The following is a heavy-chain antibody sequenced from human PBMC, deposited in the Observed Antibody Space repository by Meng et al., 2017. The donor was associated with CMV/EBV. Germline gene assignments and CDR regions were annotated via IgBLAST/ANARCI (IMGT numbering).Heavy chain of an antibody. J-gene: IGHJ6*02. Sequence: GGSLRLSCAASGFTFSSYAMSWVRQAPGKGLEWASAISGGGGSTYYADSVKGRFTISRDNSKNTLYLQMNSLRAEDTAVYYCAKTTAVDTRSYYYYGMDVWGQGTTVTVSS. CDR1: GFTFSSYA. V-gene: IGHV3-23*01. CDR3: AKTTAVDTRSYYYYGMDV. D-gene: IGHD6-13*01. CDR2: ISGGGGST.